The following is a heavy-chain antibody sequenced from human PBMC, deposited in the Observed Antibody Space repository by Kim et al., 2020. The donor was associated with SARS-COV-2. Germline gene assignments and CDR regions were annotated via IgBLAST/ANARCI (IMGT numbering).Heavy chain of an antibody. J-gene: IGHJ6*03. Sequence: GKGRFTNTRDNAKNTLCLQMNSLRAEDTAVYYCATRGAYIVVVPAAPMDVWGKGTTVTVSS. D-gene: IGHD2-2*01. V-gene: IGHV3-23*01. CDR3: ATRGAYIVVVPAAPMDV.